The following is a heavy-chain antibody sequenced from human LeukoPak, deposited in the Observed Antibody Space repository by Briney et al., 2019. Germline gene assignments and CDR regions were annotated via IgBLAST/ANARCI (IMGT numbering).Heavy chain of an antibody. CDR3: AREGVVVSAAVDY. CDR2: ISISCSTI. V-gene: IGHV3-48*03. J-gene: IGHJ4*02. Sequence: PGGSLRLSCAASGFTFSNYEMNWVRQAPGKGLEWVSYISISCSTIYYADSVKGRFTISRDNAKNSLYLQMNSLRAEDTAVYYCAREGVVVSAAVDYWGQGTLVTVSS. CDR1: GFTFSNYE. D-gene: IGHD2-2*01.